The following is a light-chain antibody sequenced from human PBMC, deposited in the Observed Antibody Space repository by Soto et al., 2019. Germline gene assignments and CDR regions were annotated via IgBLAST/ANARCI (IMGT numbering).Light chain of an antibody. CDR3: QQYYGWPKT. CDR1: QSVGSN. V-gene: IGKV3-15*01. CDR2: DAP. Sequence: EIVVTQSPATLSVSPGERATLSCRASQSVGSNLAWYRQKPGQAPRVLIYDAPTRATGIPARFSAGGSGTESTLTIASLQSEDFAIYYCQQYYGWPKTFGQGTRVEIK. J-gene: IGKJ1*01.